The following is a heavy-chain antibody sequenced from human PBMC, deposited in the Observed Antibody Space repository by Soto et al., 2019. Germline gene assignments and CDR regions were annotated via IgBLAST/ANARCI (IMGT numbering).Heavy chain of an antibody. J-gene: IGHJ4*02. CDR1: GGSISSGGYY. CDR3: ARASDIVVVPAAPSFDY. V-gene: IGHV4-31*03. D-gene: IGHD2-2*01. Sequence: SETLSLTCTVSGGSISSGGYYWSWIRQHPGKGLEWIGYIYYSGSTYYSPSLKSRVTISVDTSKNQFSLKLSSVTAADTAVYYCARASDIVVVPAAPSFDYWGQGTLVTVSS. CDR2: IYYSGST.